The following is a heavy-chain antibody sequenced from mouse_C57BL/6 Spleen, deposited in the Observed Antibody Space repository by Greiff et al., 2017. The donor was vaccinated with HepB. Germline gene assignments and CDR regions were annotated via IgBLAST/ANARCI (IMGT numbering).Heavy chain of an antibody. J-gene: IGHJ4*01. CDR1: GFTFSSYA. CDR2: ISDGGSYT. V-gene: IGHV5-4*01. CDR3: ARDKRNGYYLYAMDD. D-gene: IGHD2-3*01. Sequence: EVMLVESGGGLVKPGGSLKLSCAASGFTFSSYAMSWVRQTPEKRLEWVATISDGGSYTYYPDNVKGRFTISRDNAKNNLYLQMSHLKSEDTAMYYCARDKRNGYYLYAMDDWGQGTSVTVSS.